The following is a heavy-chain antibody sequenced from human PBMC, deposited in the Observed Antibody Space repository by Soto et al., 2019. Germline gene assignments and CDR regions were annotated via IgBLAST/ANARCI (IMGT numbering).Heavy chain of an antibody. Sequence: QVQLVQSGAEVKKSGASVKVSCKASGYTFTSYGISWVRQAPGQGLEWMGWISAYNGNTNYAQKLQGRVTMATDTSTSTAYMGLRSLRSDDTAVYYCASAQLDLNPDWYFDLWGRGTLVTVSS. CDR3: ASAQLDLNPDWYFDL. D-gene: IGHD1-1*01. J-gene: IGHJ2*01. V-gene: IGHV1-18*01. CDR2: ISAYNGNT. CDR1: GYTFTSYG.